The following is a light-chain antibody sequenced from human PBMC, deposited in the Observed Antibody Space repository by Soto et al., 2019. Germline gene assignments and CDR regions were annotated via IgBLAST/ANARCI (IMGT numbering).Light chain of an antibody. Sequence: DIQVTQSPSSLPASLGDRVTITCRASENIKNYLIWYQQKPGKAPKLLIYGASTLKTGVPSRLSGSGSGTDFTFTIGSLQPDDFATYYCAQIYTAQWTFGQGTRVDLK. CDR1: ENIKNY. CDR2: GAS. J-gene: IGKJ1*01. V-gene: IGKV1-39*01. CDR3: AQIYTAQWT.